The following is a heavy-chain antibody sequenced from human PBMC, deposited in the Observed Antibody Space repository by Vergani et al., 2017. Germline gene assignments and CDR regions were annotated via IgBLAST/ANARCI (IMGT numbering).Heavy chain of an antibody. D-gene: IGHD3-9*01. V-gene: IGHV1-46*03. Sequence: QVQVVQSGAEVKKSGASVKVSCKTSGYTFSNYYMHWVRQAPGQGLEWMGLINPSGGHTNNAQKFQGRVTMTRDTSTSSVYMELSSLRSEDTAIYYCARKDHGSLTGYRHWGQGTLVTVSA. J-gene: IGHJ4*02. CDR1: GYTFSNYY. CDR3: ARKDHGSLTGYRH. CDR2: INPSGGHT.